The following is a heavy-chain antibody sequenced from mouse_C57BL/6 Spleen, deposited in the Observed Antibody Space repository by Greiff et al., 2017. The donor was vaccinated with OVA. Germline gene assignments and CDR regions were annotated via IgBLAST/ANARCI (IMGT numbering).Heavy chain of an antibody. CDR1: GFTFSDYY. Sequence: EVKLVESEGGLVQPGSSMKLSCTASGFTFSDYYMAWVRQVPEKGLEWVANINYDGSSTYYLDSLKSRFIISRDNAKNILYLQMSSLKSEDTATYYCARVIPLWEGAMDYWGQGTSVTVSS. CDR2: INYDGSST. J-gene: IGHJ4*01. D-gene: IGHD1-1*02. V-gene: IGHV5-16*01. CDR3: ARVIPLWEGAMDY.